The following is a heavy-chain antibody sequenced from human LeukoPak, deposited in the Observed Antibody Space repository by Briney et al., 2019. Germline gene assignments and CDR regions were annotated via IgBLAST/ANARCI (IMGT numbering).Heavy chain of an antibody. J-gene: IGHJ4*02. CDR3: VKDPGYSSSWYFDY. Sequence: PGRSLRLSCSASGITFSNYAMHWVRQAPGKGLEYVSTISSDGGATSYADSVKGRFTISRDNSKNTLYLQMSSLRAEDTAVYYCVKDPGYSSSWYFDYWGQGTLVTVSS. CDR1: GITFSNYA. V-gene: IGHV3-64D*06. CDR2: ISSDGGAT. D-gene: IGHD6-13*01.